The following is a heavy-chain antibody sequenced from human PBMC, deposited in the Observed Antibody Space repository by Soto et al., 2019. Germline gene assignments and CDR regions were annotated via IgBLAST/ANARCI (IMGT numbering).Heavy chain of an antibody. V-gene: IGHV1-18*01. CDR3: ARAAVAGLYYYYGMDV. Sequence: QVQLVQSGAEVKKPGASVKVSCKASGYTFTSYGISWVRQAPGQGLEWMGWISAYNGNTNYAQKLQGRVTMTTDTSTSTAYMELRGLRSDDTAVYYCARAAVAGLYYYYGMDVWGQGTTVTASS. CDR2: ISAYNGNT. J-gene: IGHJ6*02. D-gene: IGHD6-19*01. CDR1: GYTFTSYG.